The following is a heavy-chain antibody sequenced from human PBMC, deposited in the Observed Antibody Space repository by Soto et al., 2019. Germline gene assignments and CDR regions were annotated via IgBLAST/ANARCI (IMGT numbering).Heavy chain of an antibody. J-gene: IGHJ4*02. CDR2: ISASGSTL. CDR3: ARVRCRGPRYAAIQDSNY. D-gene: IGHD2-2*02. V-gene: IGHV3-11*01. CDR1: GFSFNDHY. Sequence: QVQLVESGGGLVKPGGSLRLSCAASGFSFNDHYMSWIRQAPGKGLEWLAYISASGSTLFYADSVRGRLTISSDDAMTLLKLQMNSLMAEDTAVYYCARVRCRGPRYAAIQDSNYWGQGTMVPVS.